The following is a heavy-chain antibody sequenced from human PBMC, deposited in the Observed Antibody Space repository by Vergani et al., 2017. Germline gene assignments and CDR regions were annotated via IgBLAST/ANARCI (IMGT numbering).Heavy chain of an antibody. CDR1: GFTFRNYA. J-gene: IGHJ5*02. V-gene: IGHV3-66*02. D-gene: IGHD3-10*01. CDR3: ARGNYYGSGTYVDP. Sequence: EVQLLESGGGLAQPGGSLRLSCAASGFTFRNYAMTWVRQAPGKGLEWVSHIYSGDETYYADSVKGRVTISRDTSKNTLHLQINNLRVEDTAVYYCARGNYYGSGTYVDPWGQGTLVTVSS. CDR2: IYSGDET.